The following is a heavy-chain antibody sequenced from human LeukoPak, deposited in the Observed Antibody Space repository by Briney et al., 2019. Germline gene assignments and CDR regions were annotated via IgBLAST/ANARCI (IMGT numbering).Heavy chain of an antibody. CDR1: GFTFSSYE. CDR3: ARVTYHYDSSGYSGRVLGY. V-gene: IGHV3-48*03. CDR2: ISSSGSTI. J-gene: IGHJ4*02. D-gene: IGHD3-22*01. Sequence: GGSLRLSCAASGFTFSSYEMNWVRQAPGKGLEWVSYISSSGSTIYYADSVKVRFTISRDNAKNSLYLQMNSLRAEDTAVYYCARVTYHYDSSGYSGRVLGYWGQGTLVTVSS.